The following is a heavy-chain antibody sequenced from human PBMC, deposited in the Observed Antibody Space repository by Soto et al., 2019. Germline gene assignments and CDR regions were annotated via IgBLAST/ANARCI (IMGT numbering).Heavy chain of an antibody. D-gene: IGHD2-21*01. Sequence: SETLSLTCNVSGGSISTSRSYWAWIRQPPGKGLEWLANIFYSGSTYYNPSLASRVTVSVDTSKNEFSLKLRSVTAADTAVYYCARQPTTGDTDLWFDPWGQGTLXTVSS. J-gene: IGHJ5*02. CDR3: ARQPTTGDTDLWFDP. CDR2: IFYSGST. V-gene: IGHV4-39*01. CDR1: GGSISTSRSY.